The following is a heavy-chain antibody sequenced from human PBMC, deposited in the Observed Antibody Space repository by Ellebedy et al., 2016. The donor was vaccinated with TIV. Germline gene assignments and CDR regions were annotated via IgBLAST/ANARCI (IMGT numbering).Heavy chain of an antibody. CDR3: ARGSGWYRVFDY. V-gene: IGHV3-7*01. D-gene: IGHD6-19*01. CDR1: GFPFSTYW. Sequence: GGSLRLSCAASGFPFSTYWMSWVRQAPGKGLEWVANINQDGSEKYYVDSVKGRFTISRDNAKNTLYLQMNSLRAEDTAVYYCARGSGWYRVFDYWGQGTLVTVSS. J-gene: IGHJ4*02. CDR2: INQDGSEK.